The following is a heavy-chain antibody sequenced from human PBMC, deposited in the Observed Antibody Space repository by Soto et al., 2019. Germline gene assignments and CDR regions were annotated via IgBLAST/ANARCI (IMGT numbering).Heavy chain of an antibody. J-gene: IGHJ5*02. Sequence: VQLVESGGGLVKPGGSLRLSCAASGFTFSDYYMTWIRQAPGKGLEWLAYISRDGNAIFYADSVNGRFTISRDNAKNSLFLQRDDLRAEDTGMFFCARGAEMSTLTKWFDPWGQGTLVIVSS. D-gene: IGHD1-1*01. V-gene: IGHV3-11*01. CDR3: ARGAEMSTLTKWFDP. CDR1: GFTFSDYY. CDR2: ISRDGNAI.